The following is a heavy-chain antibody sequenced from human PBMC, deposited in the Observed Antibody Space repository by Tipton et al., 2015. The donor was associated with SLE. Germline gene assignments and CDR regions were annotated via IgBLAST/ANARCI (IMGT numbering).Heavy chain of an antibody. Sequence: GSLRLSCEASGFTFSSYWMHWVRQAPGKGLVWVSRINSDGSSTNYADSVKGRFTISRDNAKNTLYLQMNSLRAEDTAVYYCARPSSGWSFFDYWGQGTLVTVSS. CDR2: INSDGSST. CDR3: ARPSSGWSFFDY. J-gene: IGHJ4*02. V-gene: IGHV3-74*01. D-gene: IGHD6-19*01. CDR1: GFTFSSYW.